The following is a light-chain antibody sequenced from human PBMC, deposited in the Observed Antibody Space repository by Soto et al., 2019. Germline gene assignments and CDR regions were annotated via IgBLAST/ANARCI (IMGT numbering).Light chain of an antibody. J-gene: IGLJ3*02. CDR2: GSI. V-gene: IGLV1-40*01. CDR3: LSYDSSLTGWV. Sequence: QSVLTQPPSVSGAPGQRVTIPCTGSSSNIGKGYDVHWYQQVPGTAPKLLISGSIIRQSGVPDRFSGSRSGTSASLAISGLQAEDEADYYCLSYDSSLTGWVFGGGTKLTVL. CDR1: SSNIGKGYD.